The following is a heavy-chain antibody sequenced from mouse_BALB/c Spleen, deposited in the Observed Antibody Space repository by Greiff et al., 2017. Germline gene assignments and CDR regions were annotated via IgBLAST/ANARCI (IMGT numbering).Heavy chain of an antibody. CDR1: GYTFTSYW. CDR3: AKEERYYYGSSYAWFAY. CDR2: INPSTGYT. V-gene: IGHV1-7*01. D-gene: IGHD1-1*01. J-gene: IGHJ3*01. Sequence: QVQLQQSGAELAKPGPSVKMSCKASGYTFTSYWMHWVKQRPGQGLEWIGYINPSTGYTEYNQKFKDKATLTADKSSSTAYMQLSSLTSEDSAVYYCAKEERYYYGSSYAWFAYWGQGTLVTVSA.